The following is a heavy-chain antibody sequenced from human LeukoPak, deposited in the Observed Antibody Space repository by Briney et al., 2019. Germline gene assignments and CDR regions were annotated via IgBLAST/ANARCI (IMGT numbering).Heavy chain of an antibody. D-gene: IGHD6-19*01. J-gene: IGHJ4*02. CDR1: SXXY. CDR2: IYYSGST. Sequence: SXXYXXWXRQPPGXGLEWIGYIYYSGSTNYNPSLKSRVTISVDTSKNQFSLKLSSVTAADTAVYYCARVVEVAGTYLDYWGQGTLVTVSS. V-gene: IGHV4-59*01. CDR3: ARVVEVAGTYLDY.